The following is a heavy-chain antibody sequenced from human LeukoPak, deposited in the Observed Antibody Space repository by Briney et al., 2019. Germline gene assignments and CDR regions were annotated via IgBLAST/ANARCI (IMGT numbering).Heavy chain of an antibody. Sequence: PGGSLRLSCAVSGIRFSNLGMSWVRQAPGKGPEWVSFISGNGGRTDYAESVKGRFTISRDNSKNTVYLQMNSLRDEDTAAYYCAKDPNGDYVGTFDMWGRGTMVTVSS. CDR1: GIRFSNLG. D-gene: IGHD4-17*01. CDR3: AKDPNGDYVGTFDM. CDR2: ISGNGGRT. J-gene: IGHJ3*02. V-gene: IGHV3-23*01.